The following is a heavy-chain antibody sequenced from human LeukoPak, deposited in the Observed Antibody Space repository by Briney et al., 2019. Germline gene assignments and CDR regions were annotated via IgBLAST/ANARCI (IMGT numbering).Heavy chain of an antibody. D-gene: IGHD2-2*01. CDR3: ARGDVVVSAAVRFDP. CDR1: GYTFTCYG. Sequence: ASVKVSCKASGYTFTCYGITWVRQAPGQGLEWMGWISAHDGRTNYAQKFQGRVTMTTDTSTSTAYMELRSLRSDDTAVYYCARGDVVVSAAVRFDPWGQGTLVTVSS. V-gene: IGHV1-18*01. J-gene: IGHJ5*02. CDR2: ISAHDGRT.